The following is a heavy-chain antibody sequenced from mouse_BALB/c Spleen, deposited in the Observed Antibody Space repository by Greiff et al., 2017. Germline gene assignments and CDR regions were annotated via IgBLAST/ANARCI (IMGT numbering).Heavy chain of an antibody. Sequence: QVHVKQSGAELARPGASVKMSCKASGYTFTSYTMHWVKQRPGQGLEWIGYINPSSGYTEYNQKFKDKTTLTADKSSSTAYMQLSSLTSEDSAVYYCASYGNYFDYWGQGTPLTVSS. D-gene: IGHD2-1*01. CDR1: GYTFTSYT. V-gene: IGHV1-4*02. CDR2: INPSSGYT. J-gene: IGHJ2*01. CDR3: ASYGNYFDY.